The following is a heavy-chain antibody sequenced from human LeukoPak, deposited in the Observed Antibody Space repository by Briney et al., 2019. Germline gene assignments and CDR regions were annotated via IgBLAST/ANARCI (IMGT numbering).Heavy chain of an antibody. Sequence: GGSLRLSCAASGFTFDDYTVHWVRQAPGKGLEWISLITWDGSRRYYAGSVKGRFTISRDNSKNSLYLQMKSLRTEDTALYYCAKGPTYSSSWYAALDNWGQGTLVTVSS. V-gene: IGHV3-43*01. J-gene: IGHJ4*02. CDR2: ITWDGSRR. CDR3: AKGPTYSSSWYAALDN. D-gene: IGHD6-13*01. CDR1: GFTFDDYT.